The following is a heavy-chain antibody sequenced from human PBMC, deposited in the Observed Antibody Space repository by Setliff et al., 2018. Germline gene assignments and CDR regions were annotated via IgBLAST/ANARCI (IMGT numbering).Heavy chain of an antibody. CDR3: AREGRSSISGWYMDV. CDR2: LYHSGTT. J-gene: IGHJ6*03. CDR1: GFAFASYN. V-gene: IGHV4-38-2*02. Sequence: GSLRLSCAASGFAFASYNMIWVRQAPGKGLEWIGSLYHSGTTYYNPSLKSRVTISVDTSKNQFSLNLTSVTAADTAVYFCAREGRSSISGWYMDVWGRGTTVTVSS. D-gene: IGHD3-3*02.